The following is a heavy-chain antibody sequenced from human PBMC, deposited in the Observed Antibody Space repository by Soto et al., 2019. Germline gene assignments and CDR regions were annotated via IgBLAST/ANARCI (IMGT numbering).Heavy chain of an antibody. CDR2: IYHSGST. CDR1: GGSVSSGSYY. D-gene: IGHD6-19*01. CDR3: ARLSAAWFDP. V-gene: IGHV4-61*01. Sequence: QVQLQESGPGLVKPSETLSLTCTVSGGSVSSGSYYWGWIRQPPGKGLEWIGYIYHSGSTNYNPSLKCRVTISVDTSKNQFSLSLTSVTAADTAVYYCARLSAAWFDPWGQGTLVTVDS. J-gene: IGHJ5*02.